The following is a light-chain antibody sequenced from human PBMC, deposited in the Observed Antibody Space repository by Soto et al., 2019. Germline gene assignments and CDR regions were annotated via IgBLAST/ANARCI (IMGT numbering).Light chain of an antibody. CDR1: SSDVGNYNY. Sequence: QSVLTQSASVSGSPGQSITISCTGTSSDVGNYNYVSWYQQHPGEVPKLIIFNVNNRPSGVFNRFSGSKSGNTASLTISGLQAEDEADYYCSSFTSSTTYVFGTGTKVTV. J-gene: IGLJ1*01. CDR3: SSFTSSTTYV. V-gene: IGLV2-14*01. CDR2: NVN.